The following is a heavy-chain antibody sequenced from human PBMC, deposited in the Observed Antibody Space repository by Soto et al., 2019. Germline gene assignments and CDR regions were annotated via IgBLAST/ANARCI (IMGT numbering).Heavy chain of an antibody. D-gene: IGHD3-3*01. V-gene: IGHV1-8*01. CDR1: GYTFTSYD. J-gene: IGHJ6*03. CDR3: ARVRITIFGGNYMDV. CDR2: MNPNSGNT. Sequence: GASVKVSCKASGYTFTSYDINWVRQATGQGLEWMGWMNPNSGNTGYAQKFQGRVTMTRNTSISTAYMELSSLRSEDTAVYYCARVRITIFGGNYMDVWGKGTTVTVSS.